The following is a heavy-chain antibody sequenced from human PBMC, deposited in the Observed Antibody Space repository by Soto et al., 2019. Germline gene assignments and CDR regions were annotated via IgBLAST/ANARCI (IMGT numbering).Heavy chain of an antibody. V-gene: IGHV3-11*05. J-gene: IGHJ4*02. CDR3: ARDALDSSGYYYYFDY. CDR1: GFTFSDYY. CDR2: ISSSSSYT. Sequence: PGGSLRLSCAASGFTFSDYYMSWIRQAPGKGLEWVSYISSSSSYTNYADSVKGRFTISRDNAKNSLYLQMNSLRAEDTAVYYCARDALDSSGYYYYFDYWGQGTLVTVSS. D-gene: IGHD3-22*01.